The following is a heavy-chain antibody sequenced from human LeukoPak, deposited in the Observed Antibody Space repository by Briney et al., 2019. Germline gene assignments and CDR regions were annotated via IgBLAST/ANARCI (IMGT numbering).Heavy chain of an antibody. D-gene: IGHD3-22*01. CDR2: IYYSGST. CDR1: GGSISSGSYY. CDR3: ARHDPSKNYYDSSGYSIDY. V-gene: IGHV4-39*01. Sequence: PSETLSLTCTVSGGSISSGSYYWGWIRQPPGKGLEWIGSIYYSGSTYYNPSLKSRVTISVDTSKNQFSLKLSSVTAADTAVYYCARHDPSKNYYDSSGYSIDYWGQGTLVTVSS. J-gene: IGHJ4*02.